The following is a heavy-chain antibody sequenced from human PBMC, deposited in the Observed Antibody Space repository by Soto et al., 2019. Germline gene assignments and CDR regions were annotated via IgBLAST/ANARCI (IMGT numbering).Heavy chain of an antibody. CDR3: AESYGSGYRAFDY. CDR2: INPIVSMS. CDR1: GDTFSFYT. D-gene: IGHD3-10*01. J-gene: IGHJ4*02. Sequence: QVQLVQSGTEVKKPGSSVKVSCKASGDTFSFYTINWVRQAPGLGLEWVGRINPIVSMSNYAQKFQGGVRMTRGKSTSTTYMELRRLRSDDAAMYFGAESYGSGYRAFDYWGQGALVIVSS. V-gene: IGHV1-69*02.